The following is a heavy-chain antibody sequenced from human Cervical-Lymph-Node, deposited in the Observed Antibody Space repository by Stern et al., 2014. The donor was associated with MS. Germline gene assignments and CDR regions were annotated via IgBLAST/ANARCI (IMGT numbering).Heavy chain of an antibody. D-gene: IGHD4-17*01. Sequence: VQLLESGAEVKKPGSSVKVSCKASGGTFSSYAISWVRQAPGQGLEWMGGIIPIFGTANYAQKFQGRVTITADESTSTAYMELSSLRSEDTAVYYCARIMLDDYGDPEYFQHWGQGTLVTVSS. V-gene: IGHV1-69*01. CDR3: ARIMLDDYGDPEYFQH. J-gene: IGHJ1*01. CDR2: IIPIFGTA. CDR1: GGTFSSYA.